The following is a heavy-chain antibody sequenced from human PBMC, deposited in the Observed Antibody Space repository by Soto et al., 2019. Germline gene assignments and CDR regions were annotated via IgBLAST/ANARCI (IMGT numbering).Heavy chain of an antibody. CDR1: GFSFSSYA. D-gene: IGHD1-1*01. J-gene: IGHJ6*02. CDR3: ARDTGTTGTHYYYYGMDV. V-gene: IGHV3-30-3*01. CDR2: ISYDGSNK. Sequence: GGSLRLFCAASGFSFSSYAMHWVRQAPGKWLEWVAVISYDGSNKYYADSVKGRFTISRDNSKNTLCLQMNSLRAEDTAVYYCARDTGTTGTHYYYYGMDVCGQGXTVTVSS.